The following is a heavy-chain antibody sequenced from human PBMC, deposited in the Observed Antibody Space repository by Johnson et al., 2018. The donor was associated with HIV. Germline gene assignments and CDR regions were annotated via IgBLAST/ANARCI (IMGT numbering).Heavy chain of an antibody. CDR2: ISYDGSNK. V-gene: IGHV3-30*19. CDR1: GFTFSSYG. Sequence: QVQLVESGGGVVQPGGSLRLSCAASGFTFSSYGMHWVRQAPGKGLEWVAVISYDGSNKYYADSVKGRFTISRDNSKNTLYLQMKSLRAEDTAGYYCVRGGTAYWDRVSAFDIWGQGTMVTVSS. CDR3: VRGGTAYWDRVSAFDI. J-gene: IGHJ3*02. D-gene: IGHD2-8*02.